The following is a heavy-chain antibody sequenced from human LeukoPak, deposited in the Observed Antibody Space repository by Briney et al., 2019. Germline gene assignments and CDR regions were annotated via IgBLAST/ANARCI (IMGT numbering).Heavy chain of an antibody. CDR2: IYYSGST. CDR1: GDSISSSSFY. CDR3: AGQPWEYYDSRGHWALHWFDP. J-gene: IGHJ5*01. Sequence: SETLSLTCNVSGDSISSSSFYWVWIRQPPGKGPEWIASIYYSGSTSYNPSLKSRVTISVDTSKSQFSLEVPSVTATDAAVYYCAGQPWEYYDSRGHWALHWFDPWGQGTQVTVSS. D-gene: IGHD3-22*01. V-gene: IGHV4-39*01.